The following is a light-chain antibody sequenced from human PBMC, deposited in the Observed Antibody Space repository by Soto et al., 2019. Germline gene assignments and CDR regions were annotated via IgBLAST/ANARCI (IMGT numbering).Light chain of an antibody. CDR3: QQYGGSPRIN. Sequence: EILMTQSPATLSAAPGARSTLSRRATERLSSVYLAWYQQRPGQPPRLLIYGASNRATGIPDRFSGSGSGTDFTLIINRLEPEDVAIYYCQQYGGSPRINFGQGIRLEIK. V-gene: IGKV3-20*01. J-gene: IGKJ5*01. CDR2: GAS. CDR1: ERLSSVY.